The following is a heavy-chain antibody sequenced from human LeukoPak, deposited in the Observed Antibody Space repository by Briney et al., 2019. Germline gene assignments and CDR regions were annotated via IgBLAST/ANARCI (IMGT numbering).Heavy chain of an antibody. CDR2: ISSSSSYI. D-gene: IGHD3-10*01. CDR1: GFTFSSYS. Sequence: GGSLRLSCAASGFTFSSYSMNWVRPAPGKGLEWVSSISSSSSYIYYADSVKGRFTISRDNAKNSLFLQMNSLRADDTAVYYCARHGGYFGSGREYYFDHWGQGTLVSVSA. V-gene: IGHV3-21*04. CDR3: ARHGGYFGSGREYYFDH. J-gene: IGHJ4*02.